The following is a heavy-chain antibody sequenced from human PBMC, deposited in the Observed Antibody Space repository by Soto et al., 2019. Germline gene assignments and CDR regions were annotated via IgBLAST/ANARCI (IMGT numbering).Heavy chain of an antibody. J-gene: IGHJ6*02. CDR2: FDPEDGET. Sequence: ASVKVSCKVSGYTLTELSMHWVRQAPGKGLEWMGGFDPEDGETIYAQKFQGRVTMTEDTSTDTAYMELSSLRSEDTAVYYCATDQKGYDILTGYYPYYYYGMDVWGRGTTVTVSS. CDR1: GYTLTELS. D-gene: IGHD3-9*01. V-gene: IGHV1-24*01. CDR3: ATDQKGYDILTGYYPYYYYGMDV.